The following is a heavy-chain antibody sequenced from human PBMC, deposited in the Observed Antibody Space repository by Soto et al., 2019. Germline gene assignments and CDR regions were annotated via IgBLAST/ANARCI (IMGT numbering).Heavy chain of an antibody. Sequence: GGSLRLSCAASGFTFSSYAMSWVRQAPGKGLEWVSAISGSGGTIYYADSVKGRFTISRDNAKNSLYLQMNSLRDEDTAVYYCARDMGRGSGSYYIPPYYYYGMDVWGQGTTVTVSS. CDR3: ARDMGRGSGSYYIPPYYYYGMDV. CDR2: ISGSGGTI. J-gene: IGHJ6*02. D-gene: IGHD3-10*01. V-gene: IGHV3-23*01. CDR1: GFTFSSYA.